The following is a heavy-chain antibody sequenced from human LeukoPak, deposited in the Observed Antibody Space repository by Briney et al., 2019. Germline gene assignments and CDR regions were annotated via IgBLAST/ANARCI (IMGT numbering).Heavy chain of an antibody. D-gene: IGHD2-2*01. J-gene: IGHJ4*02. Sequence: ASVKASCKASGYTFTGYYMHWVRQAPGQGLEWMGRINPNSGGTNYAQKFQGRVTMTRDTSISTAYMELSRLGSDDTAVYYCARQYCSSTNCFQNYFDYWGQGTLVTVSS. CDR3: ARQYCSSTNCFQNYFDY. CDR2: INPNSGGT. V-gene: IGHV1-2*06. CDR1: GYTFTGYY.